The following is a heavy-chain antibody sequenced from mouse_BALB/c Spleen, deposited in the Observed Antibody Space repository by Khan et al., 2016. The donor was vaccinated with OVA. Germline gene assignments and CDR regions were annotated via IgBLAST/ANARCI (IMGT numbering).Heavy chain of an antibody. D-gene: IGHD2-12*01. CDR2: ISTYYGDA. CDR3: SRGGGGNSFAY. J-gene: IGHJ3*01. Sequence: QVQLQQSGAELVRPGVSVKISCKGSGYTFTDFTLHWVKQSHAMSLEWIGVISTYYGDATYNQRFKDKATMTVDKSSSTAYMELARLTSEDSAILYRSRGGGGNSFAYWGQGTLGTVAA. V-gene: IGHV1S137*01. CDR1: GYTFTDFT.